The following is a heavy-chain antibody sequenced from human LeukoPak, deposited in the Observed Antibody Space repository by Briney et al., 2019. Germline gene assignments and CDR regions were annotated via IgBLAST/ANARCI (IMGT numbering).Heavy chain of an antibody. CDR2: ISYDGSNK. J-gene: IGHJ4*02. D-gene: IGHD2-2*01. CDR1: GFTFRSYG. CDR3: AKGDIVVVPAAMNFDY. Sequence: PGRSLRLSCAASGFTFRSYGMHWVRQAPGKGLEWVAVISYDGSNKYYADSVKGRFTISRDNSKNTLYLQMNSLRAEDTAVYYCAKGDIVVVPAAMNFDYWGQGTLVTVSS. V-gene: IGHV3-30*18.